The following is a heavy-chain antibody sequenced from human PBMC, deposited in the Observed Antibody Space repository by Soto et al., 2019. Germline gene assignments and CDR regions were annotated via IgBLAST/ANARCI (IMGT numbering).Heavy chain of an antibody. D-gene: IGHD6-13*01. CDR3: ARGPPRRSSSWYDY. CDR1: GYTFTSYD. CDR2: MNPNSGNT. V-gene: IGHV1-8*01. J-gene: IGHJ4*02. Sequence: GASVKVSCKASGYTFTSYDINWVRQASGQGLEWMGWMNPNSGNTGYAQKFQGRVTMTRNTSISTAYMELSSLRSEDTAVYYCARGPPRRSSSWYDYWGQGTLVTVSS.